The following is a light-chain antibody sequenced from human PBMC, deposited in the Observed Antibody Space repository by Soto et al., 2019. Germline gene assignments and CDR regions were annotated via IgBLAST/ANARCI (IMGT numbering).Light chain of an antibody. CDR3: QQSYSTPWT. Sequence: DIQMTQSPSSLSASVGDRVTITCRASQSISSYLNWYQQKPGKAPKLLSYAASRLQSGVPSRLSGSGSGTDFSLTISSLQPEDFATYYCQQSYSTPWTFGQGTKVDIK. V-gene: IGKV1-39*01. CDR1: QSISSY. CDR2: AAS. J-gene: IGKJ1*01.